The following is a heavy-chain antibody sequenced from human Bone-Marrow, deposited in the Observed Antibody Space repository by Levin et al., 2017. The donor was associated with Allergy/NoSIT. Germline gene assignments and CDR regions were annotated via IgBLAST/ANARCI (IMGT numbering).Heavy chain of an antibody. CDR3: AGKYYDGLGMDV. CDR2: INSDGSST. CDR1: GFTFSSYW. J-gene: IGHJ6*02. Sequence: LSLTCAASGFTFSSYWMHWVRQAPGKGLVWVSRINSDGSSTSYADSVKGRFTISRDNAKNTLYLQMNSLRAEDTAVYYCAGKYYDGLGMDVWGQGTTVTVSS. V-gene: IGHV3-74*01. D-gene: IGHD3-22*01.